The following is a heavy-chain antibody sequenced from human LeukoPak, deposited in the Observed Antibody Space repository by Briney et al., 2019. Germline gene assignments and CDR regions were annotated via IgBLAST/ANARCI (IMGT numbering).Heavy chain of an antibody. CDR3: VRGGWLHSMDV. CDR2: IHYSGST. D-gene: IGHD5-12*01. Sequence: SETLSLTCTVSGGSTSRYYWSWIRQPPGKSLEWIGYIHYSGSTTYNPSLKSRVTISIDTSNDQFSLKLSSVTAADTAVYYFVRGGWLHSMDVWGKGTTVTVSS. V-gene: IGHV4-59*01. CDR1: GGSTSRYY. J-gene: IGHJ6*03.